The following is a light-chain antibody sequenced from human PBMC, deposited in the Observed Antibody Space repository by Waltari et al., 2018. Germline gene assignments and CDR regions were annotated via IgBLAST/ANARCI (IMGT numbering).Light chain of an antibody. CDR1: QSIGTN. CDR2: DAS. V-gene: IGKV3-15*01. Sequence: EVVMTQSPATLSVSPGERAVLTCRASQSIGTNLAWYQHKRGQGPRLLIHDASIRATGFSYRFSGSGSGTEFTLNISSVRSEDFALYFCQQYNNRPPITFGQGTRLDI. CDR3: QQYNNRPPIT. J-gene: IGKJ5*01.